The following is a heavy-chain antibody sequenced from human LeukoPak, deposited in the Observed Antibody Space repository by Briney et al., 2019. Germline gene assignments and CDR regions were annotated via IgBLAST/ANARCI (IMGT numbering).Heavy chain of an antibody. CDR1: GFTFSTYR. J-gene: IGHJ6*02. D-gene: IGHD2-15*01. CDR2: IWYDGSNK. V-gene: IGHV3-33*01. Sequence: GGSVRLSCAASGFTFSTYRMHWVRQAPGKGLEWVAIIWYDGSNKYYADSVKGRFTISRDNSKNTMYLQMNSLRAEDTAVYYCARIGCTGGNCRPYYYHGMDVWGQGTTVTVSS. CDR3: ARIGCTGGNCRPYYYHGMDV.